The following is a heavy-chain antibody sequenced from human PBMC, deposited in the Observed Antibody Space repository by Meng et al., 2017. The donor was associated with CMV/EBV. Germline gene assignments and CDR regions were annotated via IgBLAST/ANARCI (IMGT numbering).Heavy chain of an antibody. CDR2: ISAYNGNT. CDR1: GYTFTSYG. J-gene: IGHJ6*02. CDR3: AREGQLEWFRISSYGTDV. D-gene: IGHD3-3*01. V-gene: IGHV1-18*01. Sequence: ASVKVSCKASGYTFTSYGISWVRQAPGQGLEWMGWISAYNGNTNYAQKLQGRVTMTTDTSTSTAYMELRSLRSDDTAVYYCAREGQLEWFRISSYGTDVWGQGTTVTVSS.